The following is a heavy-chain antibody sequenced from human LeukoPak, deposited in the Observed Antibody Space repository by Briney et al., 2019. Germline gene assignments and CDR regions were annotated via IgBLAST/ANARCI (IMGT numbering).Heavy chain of an antibody. D-gene: IGHD2-2*01. CDR3: ATYCSSANCYIWGYYFDY. J-gene: IGHJ4*02. V-gene: IGHV1-69*05. CDR2: IIPIFGTA. CDR1: GGTFSSYA. Sequence: SVKVSCKASGGTFSSYAISWVRQAPGQGLEWMGGIIPIFGTANYAQKFQGRVTITTDESTSTAYMELSSLRSEDTAVYYCATYCSSANCYIWGYYFDYWGQGTLVTVSS.